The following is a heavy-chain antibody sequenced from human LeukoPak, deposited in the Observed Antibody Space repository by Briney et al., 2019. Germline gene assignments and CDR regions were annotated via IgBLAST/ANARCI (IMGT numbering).Heavy chain of an antibody. D-gene: IGHD4-11*01. V-gene: IGHV4-34*01. CDR3: ARGQGTVTTH. CDR1: GGSISTYY. CDR2: INHSGST. J-gene: IGHJ4*02. Sequence: KTSETLSLTCTVSGGSISTYYWSWIRQPPGKGLEWIGEINHSGSTNYNPSLKSRVTISVDTSKNQFSLKLSSVTAADTAVYYCARGQGTVTTHWGQGTLVTVSS.